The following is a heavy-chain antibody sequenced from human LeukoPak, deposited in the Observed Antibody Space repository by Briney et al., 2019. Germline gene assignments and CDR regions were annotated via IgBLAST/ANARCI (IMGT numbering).Heavy chain of an antibody. CDR2: IYYSGST. V-gene: IGHV4-39*05. Sequence: PSETPSLTCTVSGGSISSSSYYWGWIRQPPGKGLEWIGSIYYSGSTYYNPSLKSRVTISVDTSKNQFSLKLSSVTAADTAVYYCARMVQGVIRGYYYYYMDVWGKGTTVTVSS. CDR3: ARMVQGVIRGYYYYYMDV. D-gene: IGHD3-10*01. J-gene: IGHJ6*03. CDR1: GGSISSSSYY.